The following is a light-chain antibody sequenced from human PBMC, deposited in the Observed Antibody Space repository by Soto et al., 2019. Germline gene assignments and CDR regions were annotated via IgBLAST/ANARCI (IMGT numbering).Light chain of an antibody. CDR1: QSVSSN. J-gene: IGKJ4*01. Sequence: EIVMTQSPATLSVSPGERATLSCRASQSVSSNLAWYQQKPGQAPRLLIYDASNRATGIPARFSGSGSGTDSTLTISSLEPEDFAVYYCQQRRNWPLTFGGGTKVDIK. CDR3: QQRRNWPLT. CDR2: DAS. V-gene: IGKV3-11*01.